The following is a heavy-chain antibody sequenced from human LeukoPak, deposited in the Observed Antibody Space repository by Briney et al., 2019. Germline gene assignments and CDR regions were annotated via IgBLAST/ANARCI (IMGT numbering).Heavy chain of an antibody. Sequence: MTSETLSLTCTVSGGSISSGDYYWSWIRQPPGKGLEWIGYIYYSGSTYYNPSLKSRVTISVDTSKNQFSLKLSSVTAADTAVYYCARLPDPYCSGSHYGMDVWGQGTTVTVSS. CDR3: ARLPDPYCSGSHYGMDV. CDR1: GGSISSGDYY. D-gene: IGHD3-10*01. CDR2: IYYSGST. J-gene: IGHJ6*02. V-gene: IGHV4-30-4*01.